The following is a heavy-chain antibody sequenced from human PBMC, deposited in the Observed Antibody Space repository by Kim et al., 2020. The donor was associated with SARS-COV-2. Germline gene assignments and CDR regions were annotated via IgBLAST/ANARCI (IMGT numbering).Heavy chain of an antibody. V-gene: IGHV3-9*01. J-gene: IGHJ4*02. D-gene: IGHD6-19*01. CDR3: AKDDGGWPAYFDY. Sequence: GGSLRLSCAASGFTFDDYAMHWVRQAPGKGLEWVSGISWNSGSIGYADSVKGRFTISRDNAKNSLYLQMNSLRAEDTALYYCAKDDGGWPAYFDYWGQGTLVTVSS. CDR2: ISWNSGSI. CDR1: GFTFDDYA.